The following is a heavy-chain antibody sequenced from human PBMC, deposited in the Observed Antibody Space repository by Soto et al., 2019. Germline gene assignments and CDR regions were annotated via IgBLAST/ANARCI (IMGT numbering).Heavy chain of an antibody. CDR2: IYYSGST. V-gene: IGHV4-39*01. CDR3: ARHDIVVVPAAVGGFDY. Sequence: QLQLQESGPGLVKPSETLSLTCTVSGGSISSSSYYWGWIRQPPGKGLEWIGSIYYSGSTYYNPYLKSRVTISVDTSKNQSSLKLSSVTAADTAVYYCARHDIVVVPAAVGGFDYWGQGTLVTVSS. CDR1: GGSISSSSYY. D-gene: IGHD2-2*01. J-gene: IGHJ4*02.